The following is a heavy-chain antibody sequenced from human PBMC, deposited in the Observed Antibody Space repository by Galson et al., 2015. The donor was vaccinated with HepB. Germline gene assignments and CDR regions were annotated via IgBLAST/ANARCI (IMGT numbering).Heavy chain of an antibody. CDR2: ISYDGSNK. J-gene: IGHJ6*02. V-gene: IGHV3-30-3*01. Sequence: SLRLSCAASGFTFSSYAMHWVRQAPGKGLEWVAVISYDGSNKYYADSVKGRFTISRDNSKNTLYLQMNSLRAEDTAVYYCARVPTAMVSEDVWGQGTTVTVSS. CDR1: GFTFSSYA. D-gene: IGHD5-18*01. CDR3: ARVPTAMVSEDV.